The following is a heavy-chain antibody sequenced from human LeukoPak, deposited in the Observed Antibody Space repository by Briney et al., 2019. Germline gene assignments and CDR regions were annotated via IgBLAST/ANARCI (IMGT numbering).Heavy chain of an antibody. J-gene: IGHJ3*02. V-gene: IGHV3-30*04. CDR1: GFTFSSYA. CDR2: ISYDGSNK. D-gene: IGHD3-22*01. Sequence: PGGSLRLSCAASGFTFSSYAMHWVRQAPGKGLEWVAVISYDGSNKYYADSVKGRFTISRDNSKNTLYLQMNSLRAEDTAVYYCARDFRAMIVVVLKDDAFDIWGQGTMVTVSS. CDR3: ARDFRAMIVVVLKDDAFDI.